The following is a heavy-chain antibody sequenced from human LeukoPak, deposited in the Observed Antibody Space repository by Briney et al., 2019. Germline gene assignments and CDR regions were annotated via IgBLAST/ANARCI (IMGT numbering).Heavy chain of an antibody. D-gene: IGHD2-2*02. CDR1: GGSFSGYY. V-gene: IGHV4-34*01. Sequence: SETLSLTCAVYGGSFSGYYWSWIRQPPGKRLEWIGEINHSGSTNYNPSLKSRVTISVDTSKNQFSLKLSSVTAADTAVYYCAREGYCSSTSCYRDMNWFDPWGQGTLVTVSS. J-gene: IGHJ5*02. CDR3: AREGYCSSTSCYRDMNWFDP. CDR2: INHSGST.